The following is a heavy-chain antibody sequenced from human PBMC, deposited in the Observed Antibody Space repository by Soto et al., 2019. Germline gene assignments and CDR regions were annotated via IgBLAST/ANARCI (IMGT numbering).Heavy chain of an antibody. Sequence: LSLTCVISGDSVSSNSAAWNWIRQSPSRGLEWLGRTYYRSKWYNDYAVSVKSRITINPDTPKNQFSLQLNSVTPENTAVYYCARASSIAARLLVYNWFDPWGQGTLVTVSS. CDR2: TYYRSKWYN. CDR1: GDSVSSNSAA. V-gene: IGHV6-1*01. J-gene: IGHJ5*02. CDR3: ARASSIAARLLVYNWFDP. D-gene: IGHD6-6*01.